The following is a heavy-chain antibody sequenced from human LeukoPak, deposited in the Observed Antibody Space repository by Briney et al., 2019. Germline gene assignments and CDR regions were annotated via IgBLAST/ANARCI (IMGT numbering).Heavy chain of an antibody. CDR2: ISSSSSYI. J-gene: IGHJ3*02. CDR3: ARDWYDNSDAFDI. D-gene: IGHD3-9*01. CDR1: GFTFSSYS. Sequence: PGGSLRLSCAASGFTFSSYSINWLRQAPGKGLEGVSSISSSSSYIYYADSAKGRFTISIDNAKNSLYLQMNSLRAEDTAVYYCARDWYDNSDAFDIWGQGTMVTVSS. V-gene: IGHV3-21*01.